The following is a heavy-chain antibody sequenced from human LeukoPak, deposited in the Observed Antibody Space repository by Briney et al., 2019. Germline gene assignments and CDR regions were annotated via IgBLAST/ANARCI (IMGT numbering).Heavy chain of an antibody. CDR1: GFTFSNYW. CDR2: INSDGSST. Sequence: PGGSLRLSCAASGFTFSNYWMHWVRQAPGKGLVWVSRINSDGSSTTSADSVKGRFTISRDNAKNSLYLQMNSLRAEDTALYYCALLGGIAAAGDYWGQGTLVTVSS. D-gene: IGHD6-13*01. V-gene: IGHV3-74*01. J-gene: IGHJ4*02. CDR3: ALLGGIAAAGDY.